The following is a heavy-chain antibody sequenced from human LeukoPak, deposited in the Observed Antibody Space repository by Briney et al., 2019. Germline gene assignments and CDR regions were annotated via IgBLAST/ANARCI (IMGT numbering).Heavy chain of an antibody. D-gene: IGHD3-22*01. J-gene: IGHJ1*01. Sequence: SETLSLTCTVSGGSISSGDYYWSWIRQPPGKGPEWIGYIYYSGSTYYNPSLKSRVTISVDTSKNQFSLKLSSVTAADTAVYYCARVVAYYDSSGSSEYFQHWGQGTLVTVSS. CDR1: GGSISSGDYY. V-gene: IGHV4-30-4*01. CDR2: IYYSGST. CDR3: ARVVAYYDSSGSSEYFQH.